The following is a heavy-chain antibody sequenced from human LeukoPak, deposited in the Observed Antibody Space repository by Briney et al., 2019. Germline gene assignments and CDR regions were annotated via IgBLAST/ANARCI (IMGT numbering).Heavy chain of an antibody. CDR2: ITYDGNIT. Sequence: GASMRLSCAASAFTSSNNDIRCVRQHPARELVWGAVITYDGNITNYEDSVKSRFTISRDDSKNTLFLQMNTVTAADTAVYYSGSTNYNPSLKSRVTTSVDTSKNQFSLKLSSVTAADTAVYYCARMTGRPPYYYYGMDVWGQGTTVTVSS. CDR1: AFTSSNND. V-gene: IGHV3-30*08. CDR3: GSTNYNPSLKSRVTTSVDTSKNQFSLKLSSVTAADTAVYYCARMTGRPPYYYYGMDV. J-gene: IGHJ6*02. D-gene: IGHD3-10*01.